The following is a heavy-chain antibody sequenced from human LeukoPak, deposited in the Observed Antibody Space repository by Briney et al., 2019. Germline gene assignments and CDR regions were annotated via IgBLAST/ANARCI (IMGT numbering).Heavy chain of an antibody. CDR1: GYTLTELS. J-gene: IGHJ3*02. CDR3: ATEIFGVVIGGLAYDI. D-gene: IGHD3-3*01. Sequence: ASVKVSCKVSGYTLTELSMHWVRQAPGKGLEWMGGFDPEDGATIYAQKFQGRVTMTEDTSTDTAYMELSSLRFEDTAVYYCATEIFGVVIGGLAYDIWGQGTMVTVSS. CDR2: FDPEDGAT. V-gene: IGHV1-24*01.